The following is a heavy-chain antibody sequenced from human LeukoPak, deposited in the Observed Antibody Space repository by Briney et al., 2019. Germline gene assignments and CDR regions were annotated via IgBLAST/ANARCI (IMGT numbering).Heavy chain of an antibody. Sequence: SETLSLTCTVSGGSISSSSDYWGWIRQAPGKGLEWIGSIYYHENTYYNSSLKSRVTISVDTSKNQFSLKLNSVTAADTAVYFCASRKQWLVILDYWGQGTLVTVSS. CDR2: IYYHENT. V-gene: IGHV4-39*01. D-gene: IGHD6-19*01. CDR1: GGSISSSSDY. CDR3: ASRKQWLVILDY. J-gene: IGHJ4*02.